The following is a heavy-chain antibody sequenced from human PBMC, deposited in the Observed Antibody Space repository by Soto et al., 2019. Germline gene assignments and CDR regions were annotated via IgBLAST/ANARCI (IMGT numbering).Heavy chain of an antibody. Sequence: GGSLRLSFAASGFTFSDHYMDWVRQAPGKGLEWVGRTRDKTNSYTTEYAASVKGRFTISRDDSKSSLYLQMNSLKTEDTAVYYCARATVGTYYFDYWGQGTLVTVSS. J-gene: IGHJ4*02. D-gene: IGHD3-16*01. CDR2: TRDKTNSYTT. CDR3: ARATVGTYYFDY. V-gene: IGHV3-72*01. CDR1: GFTFSDHY.